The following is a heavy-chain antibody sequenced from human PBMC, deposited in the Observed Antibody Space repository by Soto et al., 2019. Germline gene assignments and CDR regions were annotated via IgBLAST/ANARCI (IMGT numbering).Heavy chain of an antibody. CDR1: GFTFSSYG. CDR3: AKDARVVDDYGDYNYYYYYYMDV. CDR2: ISYDGSNK. V-gene: IGHV3-30*18. Sequence: GGSLRLSCAASGFTFSSYGMHWVRQAPGKGLEWVAVISYDGSNKYYADSVKGRFTISRDNSKNTLYLQMNSLRAEDTAVYYCAKDARVVDDYGDYNYYYYYYMDVWGKGTTVTVSS. D-gene: IGHD4-17*01. J-gene: IGHJ6*03.